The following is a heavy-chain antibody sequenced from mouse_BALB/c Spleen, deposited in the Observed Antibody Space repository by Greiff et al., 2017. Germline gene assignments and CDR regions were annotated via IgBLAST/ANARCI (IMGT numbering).Heavy chain of an antibody. V-gene: IGHV1-54*01. CDR3: TRRPLH. CDR1: GYAFTNYL. CDR2: INPGSGGT. J-gene: IGHJ4*01. Sequence: QVQLKESGAELVRPGTSVKVSCKASGYAFTNYLIEWVKQRPGQGLEWIGVINPGSGGTNYNEKFKGKATLTADKSSSTAYMQLSSLTSDDSAVYYCTRRPLHWGQGTSVTVSS.